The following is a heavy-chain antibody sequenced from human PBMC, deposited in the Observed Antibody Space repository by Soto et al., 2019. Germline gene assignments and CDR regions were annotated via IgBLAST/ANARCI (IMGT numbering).Heavy chain of an antibody. J-gene: IGHJ4*02. D-gene: IGHD6-19*01. CDR3: ARNGAVAGISYY. Sequence: AAVKVSCKASGYTFTGYYMHWVRQAPGQGLEWMGWINPNSGGTNYAQKFQGRVTMTRDTSISTAYMELSRLRSDDTAVYYCARNGAVAGISYYWGQGTLVTVSS. V-gene: IGHV1-2*02. CDR1: GYTFTGYY. CDR2: INPNSGGT.